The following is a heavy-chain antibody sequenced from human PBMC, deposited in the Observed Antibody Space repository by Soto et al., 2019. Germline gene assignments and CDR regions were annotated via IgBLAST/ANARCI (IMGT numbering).Heavy chain of an antibody. CDR3: ARTRITMIVVVMPLFDP. CDR2: ISAYNGNT. V-gene: IGHV1-18*01. D-gene: IGHD3-22*01. Sequence: QFQLVQSGAEVKKPGASVKVSCKASGYTFTSYGISWVRQAPGQGLEWMGWISAYNGNTNYAQKLQGRVTMTTDTSTSTAYMELRSLRSDDTAVYYCARTRITMIVVVMPLFDPWGQGTLVTVSS. J-gene: IGHJ5*02. CDR1: GYTFTSYG.